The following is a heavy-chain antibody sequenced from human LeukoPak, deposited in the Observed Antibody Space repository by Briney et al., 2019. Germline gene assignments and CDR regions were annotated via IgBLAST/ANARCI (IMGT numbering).Heavy chain of an antibody. Sequence: PSETLSLTCTVSGGSIASSNYYWGWIRQPPGKGLEWIGSFYYSGSTNYNPSLKSRVTISVDTSKNQFSLKLSSVTAADTAVYYCVYYYGSGSVEYWGQGTLVTVSS. J-gene: IGHJ4*02. CDR2: FYYSGST. V-gene: IGHV4-39*01. D-gene: IGHD3-10*01. CDR1: GGSIASSNYY. CDR3: VYYYGSGSVEY.